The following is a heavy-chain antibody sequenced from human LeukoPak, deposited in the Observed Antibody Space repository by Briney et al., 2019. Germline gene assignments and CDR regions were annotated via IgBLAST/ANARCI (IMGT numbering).Heavy chain of an antibody. CDR1: GFTFSSSA. D-gene: IGHD3-10*01. V-gene: IGHV3-30-3*01. CDR2: ISDDGSRQ. CDR3: VKDRTGTYTLDY. J-gene: IGHJ4*02. Sequence: PGGSLRLSCAASGFTFSSSAISWVRQAPGKGLEWVAFISDDGSRQHYADSVKGRFTIPRDNSKNTLNLQMNSLRAEDTAVYYCVKDRTGTYTLDYWGQGTLVTVSS.